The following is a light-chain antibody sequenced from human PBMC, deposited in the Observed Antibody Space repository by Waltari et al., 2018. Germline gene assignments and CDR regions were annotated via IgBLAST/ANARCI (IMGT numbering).Light chain of an antibody. CDR2: DDG. V-gene: IGLV3-21*02. J-gene: IGLJ1*01. CDR3: QVWDSGSNHYV. Sequence: SYEPTQPPSVSVAPGQTARITCDGDKIGSKNVPWYQHKPGQAPVLVVYDDGDRPSGIPERFSGSNSGNTAALTISRVDAGDEAEYYCQVWDSGSNHYVFGTVTKVTVL. CDR1: KIGSKN.